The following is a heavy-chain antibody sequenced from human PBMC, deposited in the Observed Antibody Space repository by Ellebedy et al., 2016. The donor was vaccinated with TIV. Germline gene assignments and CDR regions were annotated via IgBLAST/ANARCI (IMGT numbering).Heavy chain of an antibody. V-gene: IGHV1-8*01. J-gene: IGHJ4*02. CDR1: GYTFTSYE. CDR3: ARRAVDMPFDY. D-gene: IGHD6-19*01. CDR2: INPNSGDT. Sequence: ASVKVSCXTSGYTFTSYEINWVRQATGQGLEWMGWINPNSGDTGYAQKFQGRVTVTRNTSVSTAYVELTSLRSDDTAVYFCARRAVDMPFDYWGQGSLVTVSS.